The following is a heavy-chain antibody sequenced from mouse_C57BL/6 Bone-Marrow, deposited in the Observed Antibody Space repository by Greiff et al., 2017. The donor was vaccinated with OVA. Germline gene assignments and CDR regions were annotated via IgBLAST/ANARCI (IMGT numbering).Heavy chain of an antibody. CDR3: AREEGRDY. D-gene: IGHD3-3*01. J-gene: IGHJ2*01. CDR1: GYTFTSYW. Sequence: QVQLQQPGAELVKPGASVKLSCKASGYTFTSYWMQWVKQRPGQGLEWIGEIDPSDSYTNYNQKFKGKATLTVDTSSSTAYMQLSSLTSEDSAVYYCAREEGRDYWGQGTTLTVSS. V-gene: IGHV1-50*01. CDR2: IDPSDSYT.